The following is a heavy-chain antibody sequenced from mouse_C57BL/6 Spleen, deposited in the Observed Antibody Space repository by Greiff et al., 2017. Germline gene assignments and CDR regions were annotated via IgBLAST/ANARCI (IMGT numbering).Heavy chain of an antibody. D-gene: IGHD1-1*01. CDR2: IRSKSNNYAT. Sequence: DVKLVESGGGLVQPKGSLKLSCAASGFSFNTYAMNWVRQAPGKGLEWVARIRSKSNNYATYYADSVKDRFTISREDSESMLYLQMNNLKTEDTARDNCVKETTVVLDYWGQGTTLTVAS. V-gene: IGHV10-1*01. CDR3: VKETTVVLDY. J-gene: IGHJ2*01. CDR1: GFSFNTYA.